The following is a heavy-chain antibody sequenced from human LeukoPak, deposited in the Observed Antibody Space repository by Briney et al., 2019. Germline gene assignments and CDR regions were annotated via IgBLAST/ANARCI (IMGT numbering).Heavy chain of an antibody. V-gene: IGHV3-7*01. CDR1: GFTFSSYW. Sequence: GGSLRLSCAASGFTFSSYWMSWVRQAPGKGLEWVANIKQDGSEKYYVDSVKGRFTISRDNAKNSLYLQMNSLRAEDTAVYYCARGFAERSTSYYYMDVWGKGTTVTVSS. CDR2: IKQDGSEK. D-gene: IGHD1-26*01. J-gene: IGHJ6*03. CDR3: ARGFAERSTSYYYMDV.